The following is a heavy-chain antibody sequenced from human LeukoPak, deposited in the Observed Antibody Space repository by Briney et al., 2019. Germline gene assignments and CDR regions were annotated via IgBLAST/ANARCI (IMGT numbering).Heavy chain of an antibody. Sequence: GGSLRLSCAASGFTFDDYGMSWVRQAPGKGLEWVSGINWNGGSTGYADSVKGRFTISRDNAKNSLYLQMNSLRAEDTALYYRARVGSSSGYYYFDYWGQGTLVTVSS. CDR3: ARVGSSSGYYYFDY. CDR1: GFTFDDYG. V-gene: IGHV3-20*04. D-gene: IGHD3-22*01. J-gene: IGHJ4*02. CDR2: INWNGGST.